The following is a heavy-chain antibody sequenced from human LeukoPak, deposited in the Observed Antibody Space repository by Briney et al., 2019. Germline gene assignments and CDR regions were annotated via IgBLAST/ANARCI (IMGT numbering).Heavy chain of an antibody. CDR3: AKQGGARQDYYMDV. Sequence: GSSVKVSCKASGGSFNSYAITWVRQAPGQGLEWMGRIIPVFGSSNYAQKFQDRVTLTADIASNTAYMELNSLTSEDTAVYFCAKQGGARQDYYMDVWGNGTTVSVSS. CDR2: IIPVFGSS. V-gene: IGHV1-69*06. J-gene: IGHJ6*03. D-gene: IGHD1-26*01. CDR1: GGSFNSYA.